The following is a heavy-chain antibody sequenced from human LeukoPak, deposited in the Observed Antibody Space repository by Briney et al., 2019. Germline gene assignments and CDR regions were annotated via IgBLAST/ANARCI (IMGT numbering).Heavy chain of an antibody. CDR1: GYTFTGYY. V-gene: IGHV1-2*02. D-gene: IGHD3-10*01. J-gene: IGHJ4*02. CDR2: INPNSGGT. Sequence: GASVKVSCKASGYTFTGYYMHWVRQAPGQGLEWMGWINPNSGGTNYAQKFQGRVTMTRDTSISTAYMELSRLRSADTAVYYCARAEPYGSGSYYNRPNDYWGQGTLVTVSS. CDR3: ARAEPYGSGSYYNRPNDY.